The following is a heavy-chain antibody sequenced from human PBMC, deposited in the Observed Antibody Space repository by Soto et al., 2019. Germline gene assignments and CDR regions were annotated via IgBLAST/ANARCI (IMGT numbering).Heavy chain of an antibody. CDR1: GGSFSGYY. CDR3: ARSGSYYDFSYY. V-gene: IGHV4-34*01. Sequence: PSETLSLTCAVYGGSFSGYYWSWIRQPPGKGLEWIGEINHSGSTNYNPSLKSRVTISVDTSKNQFSLKLSSVTAADTAVYYCARSGSYYDFSYYWGQGTLVTVSS. D-gene: IGHD1-26*01. J-gene: IGHJ4*02. CDR2: INHSGST.